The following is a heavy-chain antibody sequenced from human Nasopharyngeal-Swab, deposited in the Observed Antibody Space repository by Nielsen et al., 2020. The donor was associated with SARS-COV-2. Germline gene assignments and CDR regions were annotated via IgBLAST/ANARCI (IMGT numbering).Heavy chain of an antibody. CDR1: GFIVSSSY. Sequence: WGSLRLSCAASGFIVSSSYMSWVRQAPGKGLKWVSVIYTDGRTFYADSVKGRFTISRLNSENTLYLQMDSLRVEDTAVYYCARDKYGGPTVDWGQGTLVTVSS. D-gene: IGHD4-17*01. CDR3: ARDKYGGPTVD. J-gene: IGHJ4*02. V-gene: IGHV3-53*04. CDR2: IYTDGRT.